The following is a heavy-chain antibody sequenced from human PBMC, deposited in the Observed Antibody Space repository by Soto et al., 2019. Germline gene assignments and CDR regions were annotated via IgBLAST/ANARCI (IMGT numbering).Heavy chain of an antibody. V-gene: IGHV3-33*01. J-gene: IGHJ4*02. CDR2: IWYDGSNK. CDR1: GFTFSRYG. D-gene: IGHD2-15*01. CDR3: ARELGYCSGGSCPGFDY. Sequence: QVQLVESGGGVVQPGRSLRLSCAASGFTFSRYGMHWVRQAPGKGLEWVAVIWYDGSNKYYADSVKGRFTISRDNSKNTLYLQMNSLRAEDTAVYYCARELGYCSGGSCPGFDYWGQGTLVTVSS.